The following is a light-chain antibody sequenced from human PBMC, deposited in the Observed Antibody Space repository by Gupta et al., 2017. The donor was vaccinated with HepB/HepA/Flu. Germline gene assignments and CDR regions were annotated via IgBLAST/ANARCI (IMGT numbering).Light chain of an antibody. CDR2: WAS. V-gene: IGKV4-1*01. CDR3: QQYYSTPPVT. Sequence: DIVMTQYPDSLAVSLGERANINCKSSQSVLYSSNNKNYLAWYQQKPGQPPTLLIYWASTRESGVPDRCSGSGSGTDFTLTISSLQAEDVAVYYCQQYYSTPPVTFGQGTRLEIK. J-gene: IGKJ5*01. CDR1: QSVLYSSNNKNY.